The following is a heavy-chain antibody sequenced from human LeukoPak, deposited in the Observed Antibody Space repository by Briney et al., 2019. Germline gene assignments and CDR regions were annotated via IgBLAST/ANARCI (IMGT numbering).Heavy chain of an antibody. J-gene: IGHJ5*02. CDR2: IIPILGIA. CDR3: ARVEVALSQES. Sequence: ASVKVSCKASGGTFSSYAISWVRQAPGQGLEWMGRIIPILGIANYAQKFQGRVTITADKSTSTAYMELNSLRAEDTAVYYCARVEVALSQESWGQGTLVTVSS. D-gene: IGHD3-10*01. V-gene: IGHV1-69*04. CDR1: GGTFSSYA.